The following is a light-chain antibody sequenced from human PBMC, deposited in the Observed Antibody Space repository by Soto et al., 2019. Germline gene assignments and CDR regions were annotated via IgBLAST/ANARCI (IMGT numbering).Light chain of an antibody. CDR3: QQYSHLIT. CDR2: DAS. J-gene: IGKJ5*01. Sequence: DIHMTQSPSSLSASVGNIVTITCQASQDISNYLNWYQQKLGKAPKLLIYDASNLETGVPSRLSGSGSGTDFTFTISSMPPEDIATYYCQQYSHLITFGQGTRLEIK. V-gene: IGKV1-33*01. CDR1: QDISNY.